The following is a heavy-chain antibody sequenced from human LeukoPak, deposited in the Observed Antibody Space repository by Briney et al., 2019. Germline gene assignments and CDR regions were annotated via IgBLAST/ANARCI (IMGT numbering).Heavy chain of an antibody. CDR3: ARDFSPRYSGYDWVY. CDR1: GFAFSDYW. J-gene: IGHJ4*02. CDR2: INQDGSQT. D-gene: IGHD5-12*01. V-gene: IGHV3-7*01. Sequence: GGSLRLSCTTSGFAFSDYWMSWVRQAPGKGLEWLAIINQDGSQTSYVDSVRGRFTVSRDNAKNSLYLQMNSLRADDTAVYYCARDFSPRYSGYDWVYWGRGTLVTVSS.